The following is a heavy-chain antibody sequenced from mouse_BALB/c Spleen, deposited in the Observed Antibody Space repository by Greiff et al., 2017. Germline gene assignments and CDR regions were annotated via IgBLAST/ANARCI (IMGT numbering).Heavy chain of an antibody. Sequence: EVMLVESGGGLVKPGGSLKLSCAASGFTFSSYAMSWVRQTPEKRLEWVASISSGGSTYYPDSVKGRFTISRDNARNILYLQMSSLRSEDTAMYYCARGDGWVAYWGQGTLVTVSA. CDR1: GFTFSSYA. CDR2: ISSGGST. V-gene: IGHV5-6-5*01. J-gene: IGHJ3*01. CDR3: ARGDGWVAY.